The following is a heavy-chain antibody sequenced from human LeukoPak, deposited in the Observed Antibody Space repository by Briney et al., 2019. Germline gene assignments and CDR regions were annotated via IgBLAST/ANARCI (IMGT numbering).Heavy chain of an antibody. V-gene: IGHV1-69*05. Sequence: ASVKVSCKASGGTFSSYAISWVRQAPGQGLEWMGAIIPIFGTANYAQKFQGRVTITTDESTSTAYMELSSLRSEDTAVYYCARTPKSETYYYDSSGYSPFDYWGQGTLVTVSS. CDR3: ARTPKSETYYYDSSGYSPFDY. J-gene: IGHJ4*02. D-gene: IGHD3-22*01. CDR2: IIPIFGTA. CDR1: GGTFSSYA.